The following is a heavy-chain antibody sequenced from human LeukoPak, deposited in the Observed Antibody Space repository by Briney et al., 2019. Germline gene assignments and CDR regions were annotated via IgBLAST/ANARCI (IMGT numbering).Heavy chain of an antibody. V-gene: IGHV4-4*02. Sequence: SGTLSLTCAVSGGPISSSNWWSWVRQPPGKGLEWIGEIYHSGSTNYNPSLKSRVTISVDKSKNQFSLKLSSVTAADTAMYYCARSWGYDFWSGNLLDYWGQGTLVTVSS. CDR3: ARSWGYDFWSGNLLDY. J-gene: IGHJ4*02. D-gene: IGHD3-3*01. CDR2: IYHSGST. CDR1: GGPISSSNW.